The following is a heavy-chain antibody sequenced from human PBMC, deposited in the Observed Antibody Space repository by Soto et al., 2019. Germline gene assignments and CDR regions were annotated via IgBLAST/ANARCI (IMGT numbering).Heavy chain of an antibody. V-gene: IGHV4-30-2*01. Sequence: SETLSLTCAVSGGSISSCGYSWSWIRQPPGKGLEWIGYIYHSGSTYYHPSLKSRVTISVDRSKNQFSLKLSSVTAADTAVYYWATGGKTVTTFDYWGQGTLVT. CDR2: IYHSGST. J-gene: IGHJ4*02. CDR3: ATGGKTVTTFDY. D-gene: IGHD4-17*01. CDR1: GGSISSCGYS.